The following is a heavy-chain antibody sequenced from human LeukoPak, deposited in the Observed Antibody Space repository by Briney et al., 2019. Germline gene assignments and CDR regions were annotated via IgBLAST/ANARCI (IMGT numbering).Heavy chain of an antibody. CDR3: ARARWQWLAHAFDI. V-gene: IGHV4-34*01. Sequence: PSETLSLTCAVYGGSFSGYYWSWIRQPPGKGLEWIGEINHSGSTNYNPSLKSRVTISVDTSKNQFSLKLSSVTAADTAVYYCARARWQWLAHAFDIWGQGTMVTVSS. J-gene: IGHJ3*02. D-gene: IGHD6-19*01. CDR1: GGSFSGYY. CDR2: INHSGST.